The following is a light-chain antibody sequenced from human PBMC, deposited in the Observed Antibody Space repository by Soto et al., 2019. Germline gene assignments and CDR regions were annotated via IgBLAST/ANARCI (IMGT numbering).Light chain of an antibody. CDR2: KAS. Sequence: DIPMTQSPSSLSASLGDRVTITCRASQGISSWLAWYQQKPGKAPTLLIYKASTLKSGVPSRVSGSGSGTELTLTISSLQPDDVATDYCQHYNSYSEAFGQGTKVDIK. CDR1: QGISSW. J-gene: IGKJ1*01. V-gene: IGKV1-5*03. CDR3: QHYNSYSEA.